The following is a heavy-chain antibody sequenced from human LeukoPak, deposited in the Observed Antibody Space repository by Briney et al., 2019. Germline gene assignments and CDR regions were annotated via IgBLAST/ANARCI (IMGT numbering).Heavy chain of an antibody. Sequence: GASVKVSCKASGGTFSSYAISWVRQAPRQGLEWMGGIIPIFGTANYAQKFQGRVTITADESTSTAYMELSSLRSEDTAVYYCARHTAMAPGPFDYWGQGTLVTVSS. J-gene: IGHJ4*02. CDR3: ARHTAMAPGPFDY. CDR1: GGTFSSYA. D-gene: IGHD5-18*01. V-gene: IGHV1-69*13. CDR2: IIPIFGTA.